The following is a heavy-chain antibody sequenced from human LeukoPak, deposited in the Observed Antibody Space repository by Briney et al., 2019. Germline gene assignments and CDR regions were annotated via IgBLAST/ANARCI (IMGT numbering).Heavy chain of an antibody. CDR1: GFTFSSYS. D-gene: IGHD6-19*01. CDR2: ISTSSHYI. CDR3: AKLAVAGNDAFDI. Sequence: KPGGSLRLSCAASGFTFSSYSMTWVRQAPGKGLEWVSSISTSSHYIYYADSMKGRFTISRDNAKNSLYLQMNSLRAEDMALYYCAKLAVAGNDAFDIWGQGTMVTVSS. V-gene: IGHV3-21*04. J-gene: IGHJ3*02.